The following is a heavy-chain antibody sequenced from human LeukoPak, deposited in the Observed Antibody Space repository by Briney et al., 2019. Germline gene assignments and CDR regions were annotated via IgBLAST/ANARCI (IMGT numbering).Heavy chain of an antibody. D-gene: IGHD6-13*01. V-gene: IGHV3-20*04. CDR1: GFTFDDYG. Sequence: PGGSLRLSCAASGFTFDDYGMSWVRQAPGKGLEWVSGITWNGGSTDYADSVKGRFTISRDNAKNSLYLQMNSLRAEDTALYYCARDIPHAAAATNWFDPWGQGTLVTVSS. J-gene: IGHJ5*02. CDR3: ARDIPHAAAATNWFDP. CDR2: ITWNGGST.